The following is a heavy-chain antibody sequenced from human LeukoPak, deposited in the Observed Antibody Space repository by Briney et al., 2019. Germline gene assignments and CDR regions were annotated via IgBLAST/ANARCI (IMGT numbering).Heavy chain of an antibody. V-gene: IGHV4-59*01. J-gene: IGHJ4*02. CDR2: IRYSGRT. D-gene: IGHD6-19*01. CDR3: ARLPDVSGWPFDY. Sequence: SETLSFTCTVSGGSINSYYWRWIRQPPGKGLEWIGCIRYSGRTEYNPSLKSRVTISIQTSKNQFSLKLTSVTAADTAIYYCARLPDVSGWPFDYWGQGILVTVSS. CDR1: GGSINSYY.